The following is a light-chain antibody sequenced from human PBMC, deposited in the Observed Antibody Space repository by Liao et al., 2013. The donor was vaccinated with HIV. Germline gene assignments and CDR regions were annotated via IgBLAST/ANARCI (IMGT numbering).Light chain of an antibody. CDR3: QTWHSTTVA. CDR1: NIGSKS. CDR2: YGS. Sequence: SYVLTQPPSVSVAPGKTARITCGGNNIGSKSVHWYQHKPGQAPVLVIYYGSDRPSGIPERFSASHSGNTATLTISGAQALDEADYFCQTWHSTTVAFGGGTEADRP. V-gene: IGLV3-21*01. J-gene: IGLJ2*01.